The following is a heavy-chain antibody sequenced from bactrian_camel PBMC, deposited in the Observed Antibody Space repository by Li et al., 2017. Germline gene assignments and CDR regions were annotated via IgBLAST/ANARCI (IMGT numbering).Heavy chain of an antibody. CDR3: SNVLFSACQKGLGHFAGGY. Sequence: HVQLVESGGGSVQAGGSLRLSCEVQGYTFDTSCMGWFRQAPGKAREGVAVIDSDDNTRYADSVKGRFTISRDNTKNIVYLQMNSLKSEDTALYYCSNVLFSACQKGLGHFAGGYWGPGTQVTVS. D-gene: IGHD1*01. CDR1: GYTFDTSC. J-gene: IGHJ4*01. V-gene: IGHV3S55*01. CDR2: IDSDDNT.